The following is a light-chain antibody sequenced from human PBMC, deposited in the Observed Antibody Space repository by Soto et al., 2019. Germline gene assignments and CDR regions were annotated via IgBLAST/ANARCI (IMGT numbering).Light chain of an antibody. CDR2: KAS. J-gene: IGKJ5*01. CDR3: QQHYVYPTT. CDR1: QSISIA. Sequence: IQMTQSPSTLSASVGDRVTITCRASQSISIALAWYQQKPGKAPKLLIYKASSLESGVPSRFSGSGSGTEFTLTISSLQPDDFATYYCQQHYVYPTTFGGGTKLEV. V-gene: IGKV1-13*02.